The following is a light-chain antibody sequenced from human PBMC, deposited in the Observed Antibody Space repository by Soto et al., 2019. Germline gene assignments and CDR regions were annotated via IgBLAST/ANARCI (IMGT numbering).Light chain of an antibody. J-gene: IGLJ2*01. CDR2: SNN. V-gene: IGLV1-44*01. Sequence: QPVLTQPPSASGTPGQRVTISCSGSSSNIGSNTVNWYQQLPGTAPKLLIRSNNQRPSGVPDRFSGSKSGTSASLVISGLQSEDEADYYCAAWDDSLNVLFGGGTKVTVL. CDR1: SSNIGSNT. CDR3: AAWDDSLNVL.